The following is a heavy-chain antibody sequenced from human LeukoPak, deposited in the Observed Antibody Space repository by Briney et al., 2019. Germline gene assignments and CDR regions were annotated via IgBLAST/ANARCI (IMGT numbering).Heavy chain of an antibody. CDR2: IYHSGST. V-gene: IGHV4-30-2*03. CDR1: GGSISSGGYY. Sequence: SETLSLTCTVSGGSISSGGYYWSWIRQPPGKGLEWIGYIYHSGSTYYNPSLKSRVTISVDTSKNQFSLKLSSVTAADTAVYYCARHPPNYYYYMDVWGKGTTVTVSS. J-gene: IGHJ6*03. CDR3: ARHPPNYYYYMDV.